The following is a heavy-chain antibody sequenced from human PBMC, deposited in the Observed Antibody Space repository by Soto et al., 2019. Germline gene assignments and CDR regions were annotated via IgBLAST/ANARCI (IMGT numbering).Heavy chain of an antibody. CDR1: GGSLSNYY. CDR2: IYSSGST. J-gene: IGHJ4*02. D-gene: IGHD5-18*01. V-gene: IGHV4-59*01. CDR3: ARDHPHSYGVYYFDY. Sequence: PSETLSLTCPVSGGSLSNYYWNWIRQSPGKGLEWIGYIYSSGSTHYNPSLQNRVTISIDTSKNQVSLKVNSVTAADTAVYYCARDHPHSYGVYYFDYWGQGT.